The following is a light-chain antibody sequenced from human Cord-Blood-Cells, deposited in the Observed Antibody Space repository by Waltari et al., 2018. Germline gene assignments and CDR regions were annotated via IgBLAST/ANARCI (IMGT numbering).Light chain of an antibody. V-gene: IGLV2-23*03. Sequence: QSARTQPASVYGSPGQSITISCTGTRSDVGSYNLVSWYQQHPGKAPKLMIYEGSKRPSGVSNRFSGSKSGNTASLTISGLQAEDEADYYCCSYAGSSTFRVFGGGTKLTVL. J-gene: IGLJ2*01. CDR3: CSYAGSSTFRV. CDR2: EGS. CDR1: RSDVGSYNL.